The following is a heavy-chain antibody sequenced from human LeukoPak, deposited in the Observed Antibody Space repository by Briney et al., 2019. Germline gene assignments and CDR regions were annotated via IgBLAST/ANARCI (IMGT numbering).Heavy chain of an antibody. CDR3: AKDGVVRGAYYYYMDV. D-gene: IGHD3-10*01. Sequence: GGSLRLSCAASGFTFSSYGIHWVRQAPGKGLEWVAFIRYDGSNKYFADSVKGRFTISRDNSKNTLYLQMDSLRAEDTAVYYCAKDGVVRGAYYYYMDVWGKGTTVTISS. V-gene: IGHV3-30*02. CDR1: GFTFSSYG. J-gene: IGHJ6*03. CDR2: IRYDGSNK.